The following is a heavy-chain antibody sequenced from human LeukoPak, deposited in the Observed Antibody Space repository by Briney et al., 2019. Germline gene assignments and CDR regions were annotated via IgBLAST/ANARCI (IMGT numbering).Heavy chain of an antibody. J-gene: IGHJ4*02. D-gene: IGHD6-13*01. CDR2: IYYSEST. Sequence: NPSETLSLTCTVSGGSISSYYWSWIRQPPGKGLEWIGYIYYSESTNYNPSLKSRVTISVDTSKNQFSLKLSSVTAADTAVYYCARDQDSSFDYWGQGTLVTVSS. CDR1: GGSISSYY. V-gene: IGHV4-59*01. CDR3: ARDQDSSFDY.